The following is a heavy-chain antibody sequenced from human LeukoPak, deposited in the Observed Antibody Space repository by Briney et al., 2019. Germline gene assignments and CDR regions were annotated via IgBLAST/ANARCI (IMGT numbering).Heavy chain of an antibody. J-gene: IGHJ6*03. Sequence: PSETLSLTCTVSGGSISSYYWSWIRQPPGKGLEWVAYISSSSSTTHYADSVTGRFSISRDNAKSSLYLQMNSLRAEDTAVYYCARDRRGPRGIAAADYYYYMDVWGKGTTVTVSS. CDR3: ARDRRGPRGIAAADYYYYMDV. V-gene: IGHV3-48*01. D-gene: IGHD6-13*01. CDR1: GGSISSYY. CDR2: ISSSSSTT.